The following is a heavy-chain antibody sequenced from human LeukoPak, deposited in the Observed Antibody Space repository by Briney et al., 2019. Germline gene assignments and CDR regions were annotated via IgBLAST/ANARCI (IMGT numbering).Heavy chain of an antibody. Sequence: GKSLRLSCAASGFSFNNYDIHWVRQAPGKGLEWVAVSWYDGSNKYYADSVKGRFTISRDNSKNTLHLQMNSLRGDDTAVYYCAREGGGDRDFDYWGQGALVTVSS. D-gene: IGHD2-21*02. CDR2: SWYDGSNK. V-gene: IGHV3-33*01. J-gene: IGHJ4*02. CDR1: GFSFNNYD. CDR3: AREGGGDRDFDY.